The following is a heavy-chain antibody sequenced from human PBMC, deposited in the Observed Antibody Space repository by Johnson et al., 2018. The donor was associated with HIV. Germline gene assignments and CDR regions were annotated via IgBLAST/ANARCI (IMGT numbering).Heavy chain of an antibody. CDR1: GFTFSSYA. Sequence: VQLVESGGGLVQPGGSLRLSCATSGFTFSSYAMSWVRQAPGKGLAWVSEVTVGGGSTYYADSVKGRFTISRDNSKNTLSLQMSSLRAEDTAVYYCARASSSWYQGRAFDIWGQGTMVTVSS. CDR2: VTVGGGST. CDR3: ARASSSWYQGRAFDI. V-gene: IGHV3-23*04. D-gene: IGHD6-13*01. J-gene: IGHJ3*02.